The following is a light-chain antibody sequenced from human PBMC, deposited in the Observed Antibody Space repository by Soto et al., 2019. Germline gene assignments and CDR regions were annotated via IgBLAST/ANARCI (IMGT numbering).Light chain of an antibody. CDR3: SSFTTAKTWV. Sequence: QSALTQPASVSGSPGQSITISCAVSTSDIGNNNFVSWFQQHPGKAPKLMIYQVSDRPSGVSSRFSGSKSGNTASLTISGLQTEDEADYYCSSFTTAKTWVFGGGTKVTVL. J-gene: IGLJ3*02. V-gene: IGLV2-14*01. CDR1: TSDIGNNNF. CDR2: QVS.